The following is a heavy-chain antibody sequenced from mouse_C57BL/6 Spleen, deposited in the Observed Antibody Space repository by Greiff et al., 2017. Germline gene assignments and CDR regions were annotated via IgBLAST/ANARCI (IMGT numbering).Heavy chain of an antibody. CDR2: INYDGSST. Sequence: DVKLVESEGGLVQPGRSMKLSCKASGFTFSDYYMAWVRQVPDKGLEWVANINYDGSSTNYLDYLKSRFIISRYNAKNILYLQMSILTSEDTATYYCSREAVGAMDYWGQGTSVTVSS. V-gene: IGHV5-16*01. CDR1: GFTFSDYY. J-gene: IGHJ4*01. D-gene: IGHD1-1*01. CDR3: SREAVGAMDY.